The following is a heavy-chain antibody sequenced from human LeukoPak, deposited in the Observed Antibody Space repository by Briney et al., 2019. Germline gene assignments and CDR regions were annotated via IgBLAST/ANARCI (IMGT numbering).Heavy chain of an antibody. Sequence: ASVKVSCKASGYTFTSYDINWVRQATGQGLEWMGWMNPNSGNTGYAQKFQGIVTMTRNTSISTAYMELSSLRSEDTAVYYYARESVGGYFDWLSGDLDYWGQGTLVTVSS. V-gene: IGHV1-8*01. J-gene: IGHJ4*02. D-gene: IGHD3-9*01. CDR2: MNPNSGNT. CDR1: GYTFTSYD. CDR3: ARESVGGYFDWLSGDLDY.